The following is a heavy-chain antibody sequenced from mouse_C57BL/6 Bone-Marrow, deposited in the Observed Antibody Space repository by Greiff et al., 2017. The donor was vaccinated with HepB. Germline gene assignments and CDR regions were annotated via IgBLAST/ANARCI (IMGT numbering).Heavy chain of an antibody. CDR1: GFTFSSYG. D-gene: IGHD1-1*01. CDR2: ISSGGSYT. CDR3: ARHWAITTVVANYAMDY. V-gene: IGHV5-6*01. J-gene: IGHJ4*01. Sequence: EVMLVESGGDLVKPGGSLKLSCAASGFTFSSYGMSWVRQTPDKRLEWVATISSGGSYTYYPDSVKGRFTISRDNAKNTLYLQMSSLKSEDTAMYYCARHWAITTVVANYAMDYWGQGTSVTVSS.